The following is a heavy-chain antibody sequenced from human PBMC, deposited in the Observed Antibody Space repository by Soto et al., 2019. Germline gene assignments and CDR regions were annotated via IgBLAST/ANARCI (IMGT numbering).Heavy chain of an antibody. V-gene: IGHV3-66*01. J-gene: IGHJ6*03. CDR3: ARKGGLYYYYMDV. D-gene: IGHD6-25*01. Sequence: PGGSLRLSCAASGFTVSGNYMSWVRQAPGKGLEWVSVIYSGGSTYYADSVKGRFTISRDNSKNTLYLQMNSLRAEDTAVYYCARKGGLYYYYMDVWGKGTTVTVSS. CDR1: GFTVSGNY. CDR2: IYSGGST.